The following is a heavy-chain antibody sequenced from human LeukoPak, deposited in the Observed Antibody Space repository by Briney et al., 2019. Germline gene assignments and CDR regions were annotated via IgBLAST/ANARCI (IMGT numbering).Heavy chain of an antibody. CDR3: ARATYYDFWSGYSWVNWFDP. CDR2: IGTSSGNT. Sequence: GGSLRLSCAASGFSFSHYSMNWVRQAPGKGLEWVSSIGTSSGNTNYGDSVKGRFTISRDNMKNSVHLQMNSLRAEDTAVYYCARATYYDFWSGYSWVNWFDPWGQGTLVTVSS. J-gene: IGHJ5*02. D-gene: IGHD3-3*01. V-gene: IGHV3-21*01. CDR1: GFSFSHYS.